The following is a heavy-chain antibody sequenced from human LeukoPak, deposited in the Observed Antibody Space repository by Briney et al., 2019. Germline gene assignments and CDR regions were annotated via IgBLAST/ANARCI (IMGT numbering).Heavy chain of an antibody. CDR2: IIPIFGTA. Sequence: SVTVSCTASGGTFSSYAISWVRQAPGQGLEWMGGIIPIFGTANYAQKFQGRVTITADESTSTAYMELSSLRSEDTAVYYCARPYRRSSYYYGMDVWGQGTTVTVSS. J-gene: IGHJ6*02. CDR1: GGTFSSYA. V-gene: IGHV1-69*13. CDR3: ARPYRRSSYYYGMDV. D-gene: IGHD6-6*01.